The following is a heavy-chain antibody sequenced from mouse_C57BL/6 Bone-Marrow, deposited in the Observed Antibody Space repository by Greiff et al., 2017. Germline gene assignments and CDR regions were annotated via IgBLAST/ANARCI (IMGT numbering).Heavy chain of an antibody. Sequence: VQLQQSGAELVRPGASVTLSCKASGYTFTDYEMHWVKQTPVHGLEWIGAIDPETGGTAYNQKFKGKAILTADKSSSTAYMELRSLTSEDSAVYYCTRPYYNDFDYWGQGTTRTVSS. CDR2: IDPETGGT. CDR3: TRPYYNDFDY. V-gene: IGHV1-15*01. D-gene: IGHD2-12*01. J-gene: IGHJ2*01. CDR1: GYTFTDYE.